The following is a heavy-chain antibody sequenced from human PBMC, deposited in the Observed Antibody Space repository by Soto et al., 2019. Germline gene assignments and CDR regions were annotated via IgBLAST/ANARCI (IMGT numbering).Heavy chain of an antibody. D-gene: IGHD3-16*01. J-gene: IGHJ4*02. V-gene: IGHV3-30*12. CDR3: AISYGPLIGANYFDY. Sequence: PGGSLRLSCAASGFTFSSYGMHWVRQAPGKGLEWVAVISYDGSNKYYADSVKGRFTISRDNSKNTLYLQMNSLRAEDTAVYYCAISYGPLIGANYFDYWGQGALVTVSS. CDR2: ISYDGSNK. CDR1: GFTFSSYG.